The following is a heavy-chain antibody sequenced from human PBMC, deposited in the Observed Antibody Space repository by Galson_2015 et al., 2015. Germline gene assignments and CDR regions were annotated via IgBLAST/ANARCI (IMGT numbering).Heavy chain of an antibody. Sequence: SLRLSCAASGFTFSSYGMHWVRQAPGKGLEWVAVIWYDGSNKYYADSVKGRFTISRDNSKNTLYLQMNSLRAEDTAVYYCARDSSWQQLVDWFDPWGQGTLVTVSS. CDR2: IWYDGSNK. CDR1: GFTFSSYG. D-gene: IGHD6-13*01. J-gene: IGHJ5*02. V-gene: IGHV3-33*01. CDR3: ARDSSWQQLVDWFDP.